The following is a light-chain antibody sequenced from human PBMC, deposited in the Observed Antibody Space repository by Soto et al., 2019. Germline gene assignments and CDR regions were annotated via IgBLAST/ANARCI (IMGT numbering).Light chain of an antibody. CDR1: SYHIGNYY. V-gene: IGLV1-51*02. Sequence: QSVLTQPPSVSAAPGQKVTMSCSGGSYHIGNYYVSWHQQLPGTAPKLLIYENDKRPSGIPDRFSGSKSGTSATLGITGLQTGDEADYYSGTWDSSLSIFVFGTGTKVTV. CDR2: END. J-gene: IGLJ1*01. CDR3: GTWDSSLSIFV.